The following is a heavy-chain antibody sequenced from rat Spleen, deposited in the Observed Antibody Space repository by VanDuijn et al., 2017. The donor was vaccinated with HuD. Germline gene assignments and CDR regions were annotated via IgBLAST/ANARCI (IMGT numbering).Heavy chain of an antibody. D-gene: IGHD1-1*01. CDR1: GFSLTGNN. V-gene: IGHV2S30*01. CDR3: ARSRPQWPEDY. CDR2: MRYDGDT. Sequence: QVQLKESGPGLVQPSQTLSLTCTVSGFSLTGNNVYWIRQAPGKGLEWMGRMRYDGDTYYNSALKSRLSISRDTSKNQVFLKMNSLQTEDTAMYFCARSRPQWPEDYWGQGVMVTVSS. J-gene: IGHJ2*01.